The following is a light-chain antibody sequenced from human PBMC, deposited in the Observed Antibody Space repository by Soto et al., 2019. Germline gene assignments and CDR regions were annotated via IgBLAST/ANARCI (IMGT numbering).Light chain of an antibody. J-gene: IGKJ1*01. CDR1: QSVSSYY. CDR3: QQYTNWPRT. CDR2: AAS. V-gene: IGKV3-20*01. Sequence: EIVLTQSPGTLSFSPGDRANLSCRASQSVSSYYLAWYQQKPGQAPRLLIYAASSRATGIPDRFSGSGSGTEFTLTISSLQSDDFAVYYCQQYTNWPRTFGQGTKVNIK.